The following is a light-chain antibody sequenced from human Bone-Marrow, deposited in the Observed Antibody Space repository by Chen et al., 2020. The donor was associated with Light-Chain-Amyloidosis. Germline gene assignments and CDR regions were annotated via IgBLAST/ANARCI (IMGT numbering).Light chain of an antibody. Sequence: SYELTQPPSVSVSPGQTARFPCSGAALQKQYAYWYQQKPGQAPVLGIYKDSERPAGIPERFSGASSGTTGTLTISGGQAEDEADYYCQSADSSGTYTVFGGGTKLTVL. J-gene: IGLJ3*02. CDR3: QSADSSGTYTV. V-gene: IGLV3-25*03. CDR2: KDS. CDR1: ALQKQY.